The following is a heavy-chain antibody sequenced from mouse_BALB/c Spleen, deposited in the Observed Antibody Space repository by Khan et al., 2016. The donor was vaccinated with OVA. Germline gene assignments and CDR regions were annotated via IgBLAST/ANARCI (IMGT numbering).Heavy chain of an antibody. CDR3: VRDGAYHRNDGWFAY. CDR1: GYTFTSYT. J-gene: IGHJ3*01. V-gene: IGHV1-4*01. Sequence: VQLQESGAELARPGASVKMSCKASGYTFTSYTIHCIKTRPGQGLEWIGYINPSNGYTNYNQKFKDKATLTTDKSSTTAYLQLSSLTSDDSAVYNCVRDGAYHRNDGWFAYWGQGTLVTVSA. CDR2: INPSNGYT. D-gene: IGHD2-14*01.